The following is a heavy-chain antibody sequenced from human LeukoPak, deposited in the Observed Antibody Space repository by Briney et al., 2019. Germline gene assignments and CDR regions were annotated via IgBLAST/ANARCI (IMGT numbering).Heavy chain of an antibody. CDR3: ARDANYYDSSGYPKYYFDY. V-gene: IGHV4-4*07. CDR1: GGSISSYY. CDR2: IYTSGST. D-gene: IGHD3-22*01. J-gene: IGHJ4*02. Sequence: SETLSLTCTVSGGSISSYYWSWIRQPAGKGLEWIGRIYTSGSTNYNPSLKSRVTMSVDTSKNQFSLKLSSVTAADTAVYCCARDANYYDSSGYPKYYFDYWGQGTLVTVSS.